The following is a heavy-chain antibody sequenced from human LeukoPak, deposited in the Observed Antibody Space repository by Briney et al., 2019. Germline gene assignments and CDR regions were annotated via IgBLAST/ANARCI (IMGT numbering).Heavy chain of an antibody. J-gene: IGHJ4*02. CDR1: GGSISSYY. Sequence: SETLSLTCTVSGGSISSYYWSWIRQPPGKGLEWIGYIYYSGSTNYNPSLKSRVTISVDTSKNQFSLKLSSVTAADTAVYYCAISSYCSSTSCSTFDYWGQGTLVTVSS. CDR3: AISSYCSSTSCSTFDY. V-gene: IGHV4-59*12. D-gene: IGHD2-2*01. CDR2: IYYSGST.